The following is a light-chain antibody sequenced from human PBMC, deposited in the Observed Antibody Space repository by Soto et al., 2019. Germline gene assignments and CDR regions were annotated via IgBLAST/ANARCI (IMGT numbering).Light chain of an antibody. V-gene: IGLV2-11*01. J-gene: IGLJ3*02. CDR1: SRDVGAYNY. CDR2: DVS. Sequence: QSALTQPRSVSGSPGQSVTISCTGTSRDVGAYNYVSWYQQHPGKAPKLIIYDVSKRPSGVPDRFSGSKSGDTASLTISGLQAEDEAEYSCCSHAGSFTWVFGGGTKVTVL. CDR3: CSHAGSFTWV.